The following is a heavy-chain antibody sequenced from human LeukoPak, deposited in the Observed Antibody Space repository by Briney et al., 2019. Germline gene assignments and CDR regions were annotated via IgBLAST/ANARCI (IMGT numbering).Heavy chain of an antibody. V-gene: IGHV4-38-2*01. D-gene: IGHD3-3*01. Sequence: SETLSLTCAVSGYSISSGYYWGWIRQPPGKGLEWIGSIYHSGSTYYNPSLKSRVTISVDTSKNQFSLKLSSVTAADTAVYYCARASPVGVVIHRFDPWGRGTLVTVSS. J-gene: IGHJ5*02. CDR2: IYHSGST. CDR3: ARASPVGVVIHRFDP. CDR1: GYSISSGYY.